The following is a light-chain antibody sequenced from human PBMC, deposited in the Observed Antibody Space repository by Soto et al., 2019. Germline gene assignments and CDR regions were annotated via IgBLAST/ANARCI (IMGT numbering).Light chain of an antibody. V-gene: IGKV3-20*01. Sequence: EIVLTQSPGTLSLSPGERATLSCRASQSVRSNYLAWYQQRPGQAPRLLIYDASSRATGVPDRFSGSGSGTDFTLTISRLEPEDLAVYYCHQYGGSPGTLGQGTKVEIK. J-gene: IGKJ1*01. CDR3: HQYGGSPGT. CDR1: QSVRSNY. CDR2: DAS.